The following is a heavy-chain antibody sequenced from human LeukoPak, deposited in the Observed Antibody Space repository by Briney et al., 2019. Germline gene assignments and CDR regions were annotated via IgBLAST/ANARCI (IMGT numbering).Heavy chain of an antibody. Sequence: GGSLRLSCAASGFTFSSYWMSWVRHAPGRGREWVANIKQDGSEKYYVDSVKGRFTISRDNAKNSLYLQMNSLRAEDTAVYYCARVSSSWTNYFDYWGQGTLVTVSS. J-gene: IGHJ4*02. D-gene: IGHD6-13*01. CDR1: GFTFSSYW. CDR2: IKQDGSEK. V-gene: IGHV3-7*01. CDR3: ARVSSSWTNYFDY.